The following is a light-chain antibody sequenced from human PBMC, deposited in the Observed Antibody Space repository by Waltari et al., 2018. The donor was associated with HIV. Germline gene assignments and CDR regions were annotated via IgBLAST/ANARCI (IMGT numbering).Light chain of an antibody. CDR1: QTINTY. Sequence: DIQVTQSPSSLSASFGDRVIITCRANQTINTYLNWYQHQPGKAPKLLIYSASTLQNGVPPRVTGSGSGTDFTLTISSLQPEDFATYYCQQSYNFPFTFGPGTKLEIK. V-gene: IGKV1-39*01. J-gene: IGKJ2*01. CDR2: SAS. CDR3: QQSYNFPFT.